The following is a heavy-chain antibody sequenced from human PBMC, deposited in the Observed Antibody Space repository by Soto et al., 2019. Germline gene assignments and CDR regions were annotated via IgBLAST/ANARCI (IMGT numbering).Heavy chain of an antibody. CDR2: IWYDGSNK. V-gene: IGHV3-33*01. CDR1: GFNFGSYA. D-gene: IGHD2-15*01. CDR3: VRGGGSASATLDY. Sequence: QVQLVESGGGVVQPGTSLRLSCAASGFNFGSYAMHWVRQAPGKGLEWVATIWYDGSNKYYTGSVKGRFTISRDNSKNTVFLQMNSLSAEDTAVFYCVRGGGSASATLDYWGQGTLVTVSS. J-gene: IGHJ4*02.